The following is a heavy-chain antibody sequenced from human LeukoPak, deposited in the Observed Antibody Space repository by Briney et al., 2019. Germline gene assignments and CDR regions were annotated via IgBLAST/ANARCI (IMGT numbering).Heavy chain of an antibody. CDR3: ARDRLSIVATTSGYLDY. CDR1: GGTFSSYA. J-gene: IGHJ4*02. D-gene: IGHD5-12*01. CDR2: IIPILGIA. Sequence: SVKVSCKASGGTFSSYAISWVRQAPGQGLEWMGRIIPILGIANYAQKFQGRVTITADKSTSTAYMELSSLRSEDTAVYYCARDRLSIVATTSGYLDYWGQGTLVTVSS. V-gene: IGHV1-69*04.